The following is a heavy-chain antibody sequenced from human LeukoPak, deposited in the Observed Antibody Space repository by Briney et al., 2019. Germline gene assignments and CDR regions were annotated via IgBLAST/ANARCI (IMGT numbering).Heavy chain of an antibody. CDR3: ARVDSSWYEDY. CDR1: GGFLSSYY. D-gene: IGHD6-13*01. J-gene: IGHJ4*02. CDR2: IYYSGST. Sequence: PSLTLSLTCTVSGGFLSSYYWSWIRQPPAKGLEWVGYIYYSGSTNYNPSLKSRVTISVDTSKNQFSLNLSSVTAADTAVYYCARVDSSWYEDYWGEGSLVT. V-gene: IGHV4-59*01.